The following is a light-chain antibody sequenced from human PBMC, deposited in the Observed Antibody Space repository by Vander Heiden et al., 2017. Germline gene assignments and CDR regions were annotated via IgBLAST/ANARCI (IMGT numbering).Light chain of an antibody. V-gene: IGKV3-20*01. CDR2: GAS. CDR1: QSVSSSY. CDR3: QQYGSSYT. J-gene: IGKJ3*01. Sequence: EIVLTQSPGTLSLSPGERATLYCRASQSVSSSYLAWYQQKPGQAPSLLIYGASSRATGNPDRFSGSGSGTDFTLTISSLEPEDFAVYYCQQYGSSYTFGPGTKVDIK.